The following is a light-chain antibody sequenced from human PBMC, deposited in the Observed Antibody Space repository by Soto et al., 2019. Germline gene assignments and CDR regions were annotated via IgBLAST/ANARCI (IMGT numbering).Light chain of an antibody. CDR3: QQYNTYSWT. CDR2: KAS. J-gene: IGKJ1*01. CDR1: QSISNW. V-gene: IGKV1-5*03. Sequence: DIQMTQSPSTLSASVGDRVTITCRASQSISNWLAWFQQKPGKAPKVLIYKASTLESGVASKFSGSGSGTEFTLTISSLQPDDFATYDCQQYNTYSWTFGQGTKVEI.